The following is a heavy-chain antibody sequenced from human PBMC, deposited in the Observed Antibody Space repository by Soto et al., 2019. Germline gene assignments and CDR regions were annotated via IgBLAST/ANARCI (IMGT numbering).Heavy chain of an antibody. CDR1: GDNFNNYA. D-gene: IGHD7-27*01. Sequence: QVQLVQSGTEVKKPGSSVKVSCQASGDNFNNYAINWVRQAPGQGLEWMGGLVPIFLTANYAQKFQSRVTITADRSTSTAYIELSSIISEDTSVYYGTRGLGYSASWGQGTLVTVSS. J-gene: IGHJ4*02. CDR2: LVPIFLTA. V-gene: IGHV1-69*06. CDR3: TRGLGYSAS.